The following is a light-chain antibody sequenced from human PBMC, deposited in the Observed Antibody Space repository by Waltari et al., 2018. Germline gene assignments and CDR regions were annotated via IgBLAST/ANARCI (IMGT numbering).Light chain of an antibody. V-gene: IGLV3-21*03. Sequence: SYVLTQPASVSVAPGKTARITCEGNNIGGKTVHWYQLRPGQAPVLVVHDDSDRPSGIPERFSGSNSGNTVTLTISGVEVGDEGDYYCQVWEGSSDHYVFGTGTAVSV. CDR3: QVWEGSSDHYV. CDR2: DDS. CDR1: NIGGKT. J-gene: IGLJ1*01.